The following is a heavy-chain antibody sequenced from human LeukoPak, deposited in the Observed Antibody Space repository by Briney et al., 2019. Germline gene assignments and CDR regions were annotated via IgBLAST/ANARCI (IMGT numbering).Heavy chain of an antibody. Sequence: SETLSLTCTVSGRSLSSYYWSWIRQPPGKGLEWIGYIYHSGSTYYNPSLKSRVTISVDRSKNQFSLKLSSVTAADTAVYYCARGSKRDGYNYLWFDPWGQGTLVTVSS. J-gene: IGHJ5*02. D-gene: IGHD5-24*01. CDR3: ARGSKRDGYNYLWFDP. CDR1: GRSLSSYY. CDR2: IYHSGST. V-gene: IGHV4-59*12.